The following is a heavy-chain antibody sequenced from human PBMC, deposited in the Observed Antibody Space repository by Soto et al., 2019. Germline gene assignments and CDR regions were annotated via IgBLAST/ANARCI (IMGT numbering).Heavy chain of an antibody. D-gene: IGHD6-13*01. CDR3: AKGKVASRSWHAMDV. V-gene: IGHV3-23*01. J-gene: IGHJ6*02. CDR2: ISGSGGST. CDR1: GFTFSSYA. Sequence: PGGSLRLSCAASGFTFSSYAMSWVRQAPGKGLEWVSAISGSGGSTYYADSVKGRFTISRDNSKNTLYLQMNSLRAEDTAVYYCAKGKVASRSWHAMDVWGQGTTVTVSS.